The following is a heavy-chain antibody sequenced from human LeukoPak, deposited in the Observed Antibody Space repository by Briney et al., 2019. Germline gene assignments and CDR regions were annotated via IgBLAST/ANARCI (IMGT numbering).Heavy chain of an antibody. D-gene: IGHD3-3*02. CDR1: GFTFSNFW. CDR2: INPDGSAK. J-gene: IGHJ6*02. Sequence: GGSLRLSCAASGFTFSNFWMSWVRQAPGKGLEWVANINPDGSAKYYVDSVKGRFTISRDNAENSLYLQMNSLRPEDTAVYYCARHFSTYAYGLDVWGQGTTVTVSS. CDR3: ARHFSTYAYGLDV. V-gene: IGHV3-7*01.